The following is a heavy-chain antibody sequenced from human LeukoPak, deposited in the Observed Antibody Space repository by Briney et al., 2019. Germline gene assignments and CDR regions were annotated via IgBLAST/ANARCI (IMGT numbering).Heavy chain of an antibody. CDR2: MSSDGSYK. J-gene: IGHJ4*02. Sequence: PGRALILSCEASGFTLSYYAMHWVRQARGKVAEWVAVMSSDGSYKDYGDSVKGRFTISRDNSKKTLYLQMNSLRAEDTAVYYCARDFVVVVPAASAGYYFDYWGQGTMVTVSS. CDR3: ARDFVVVVPAASAGYYFDY. D-gene: IGHD2-2*01. CDR1: GFTLSYYA. V-gene: IGHV3-30*04.